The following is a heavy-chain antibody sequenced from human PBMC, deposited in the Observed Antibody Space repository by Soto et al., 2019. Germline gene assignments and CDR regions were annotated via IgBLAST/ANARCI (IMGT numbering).Heavy chain of an antibody. Sequence: QVQLVESGGGVVQPGRSLRLSCAASGFTFSSYAMHWVRQAPGKGLEWVAVISYDGSNKYYADSVKGRFTISIDNSKNTLYLQMNSLRAEDTAVYYCARDGRTVTTVSGMDVWGQGTTVTVSS. D-gene: IGHD4-4*01. V-gene: IGHV3-30-3*01. CDR1: GFTFSSYA. CDR3: ARDGRTVTTVSGMDV. CDR2: ISYDGSNK. J-gene: IGHJ6*02.